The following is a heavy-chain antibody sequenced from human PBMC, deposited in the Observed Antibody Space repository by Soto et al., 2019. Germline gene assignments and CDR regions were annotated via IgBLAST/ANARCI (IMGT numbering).Heavy chain of an antibody. CDR2: ISGSGGST. CDR1: GFTFSSYA. D-gene: IGHD3-9*01. CDR3: AKRAYYDILTGYYKGYYFDY. Sequence: EVQLLESGGGLVQPGGSLRLSCAASGFTFSSYAMSWVRQAPGKGLEWVSAISGSGGSTYYADSVKGRFTISRDNSKNTLYLQMNSLRAEDTAVYYCAKRAYYDILTGYYKGYYFDYWGQGTLVTVSS. V-gene: IGHV3-23*01. J-gene: IGHJ4*02.